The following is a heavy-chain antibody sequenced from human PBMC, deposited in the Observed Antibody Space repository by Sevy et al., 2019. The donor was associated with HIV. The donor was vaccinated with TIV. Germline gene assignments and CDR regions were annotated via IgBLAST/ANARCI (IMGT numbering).Heavy chain of an antibody. D-gene: IGHD2-8*02. Sequence: GGSLRLSCAASGFTFTYAWMSWVRQAPGKGLEWVGRIKSKADGGTTDYAAPMKGRFTIPRDDSKNTLYLQMNSLKTEDTAVYYCATDPIIVLLVTDGMDVWGQGTTVTVSS. CDR1: GFTFTYAW. V-gene: IGHV3-15*01. CDR3: ATDPIIVLLVTDGMDV. CDR2: IKSKADGGTT. J-gene: IGHJ6*02.